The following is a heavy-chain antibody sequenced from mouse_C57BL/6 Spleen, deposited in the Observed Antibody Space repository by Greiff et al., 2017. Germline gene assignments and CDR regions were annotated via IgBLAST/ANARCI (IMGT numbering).Heavy chain of an antibody. J-gene: IGHJ2*01. CDR2: INPNNGGT. Sequence: EMQLQQSGPELVKPGASVKMSCKASGYTFTDYNMHWVKQSHGKSLEWIGYINPNNGGTSYNQKFKGKATLTVNKSSSTAYMELRSLTSEDSAVYSCAMSNDYCGSSYDFGYWGQGTTLTVSS. V-gene: IGHV1-22*01. D-gene: IGHD1-1*01. CDR3: AMSNDYCGSSYDFGY. CDR1: GYTFTDYN.